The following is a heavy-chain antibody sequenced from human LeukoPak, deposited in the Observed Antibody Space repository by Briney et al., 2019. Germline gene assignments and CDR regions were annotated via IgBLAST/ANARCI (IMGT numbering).Heavy chain of an antibody. CDR3: ARDRAGITIFGVASKGGYYYYYGMDV. D-gene: IGHD3-3*01. Sequence: PSETLSLTCAVYGGSFSGYYWSWIRQPPGKGLEWIGEINHSGSTNYNPSLKSRVTISVDTSKNQFSLKLSSVTAADTAVYYCARDRAGITIFGVASKGGYYYYYGMDVWGQGTTVTVSS. CDR2: INHSGST. J-gene: IGHJ6*02. V-gene: IGHV4-34*01. CDR1: GGSFSGYY.